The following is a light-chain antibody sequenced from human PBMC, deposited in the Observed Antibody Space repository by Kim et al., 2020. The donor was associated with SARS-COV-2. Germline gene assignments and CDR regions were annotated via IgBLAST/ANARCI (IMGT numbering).Light chain of an antibody. J-gene: IGLJ2*01. V-gene: IGLV3-19*01. Sequence: ALGQTVRITCQGDSLRSYYTSWYQQKPGQAPVLVIYGKNNRPSGIPDRFSGSSSGNTASLTITGAQAEDEADYYCNSRDSSGNHVVFGGGTQLTVL. CDR2: GKN. CDR3: NSRDSSGNHVV. CDR1: SLRSYY.